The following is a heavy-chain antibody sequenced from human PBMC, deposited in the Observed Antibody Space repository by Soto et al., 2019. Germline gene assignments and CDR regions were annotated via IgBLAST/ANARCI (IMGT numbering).Heavy chain of an antibody. V-gene: IGHV4-39*01. CDR1: GGSISSSSYY. CDR2: IYYSGST. D-gene: IGHD2-15*01. Sequence: SETLSLTCTVSGGSISSSSYYWGWIRQPPGKGLEWIGSIYYSGSTYYNPSLKSRVTISVDTSKNQFSLKLSSVTAADTAVYYCARIRYCSGGSCYLPYYFDYWGQGTLVTVSS. J-gene: IGHJ4*02. CDR3: ARIRYCSGGSCYLPYYFDY.